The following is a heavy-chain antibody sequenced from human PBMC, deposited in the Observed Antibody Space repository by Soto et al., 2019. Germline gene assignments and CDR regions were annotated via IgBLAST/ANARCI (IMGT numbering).Heavy chain of an antibody. CDR1: GFTFSTYW. Sequence: EVQLVDSGGDLVQPGGSLRLSCAASGFTFSTYWMRWVRQAPGKGLEWVANIDPDGSQKYYVDSVKGRFTISRDNAKNSLYLQMNSLRAEDTAVYYCARDMGPSGAYGYWGQGTLVTVSS. D-gene: IGHD1-26*01. CDR2: IDPDGSQK. V-gene: IGHV3-7*03. CDR3: ARDMGPSGAYGY. J-gene: IGHJ4*02.